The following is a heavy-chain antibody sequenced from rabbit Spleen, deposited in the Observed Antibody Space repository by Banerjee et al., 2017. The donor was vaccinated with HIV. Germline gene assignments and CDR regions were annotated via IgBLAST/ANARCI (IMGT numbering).Heavy chain of an antibody. V-gene: IGHV1S40*01. Sequence: SLAESGGGLVTPGGTLTLTCTTSGFTISSYHICWVRQAQGKGPEWIGCMNSRTGNTAHANWAKGRVAISKTAPTTMTLQMTRLTAADTATYFCARDLADVIGWNFNLGGPGTRGTIS. CDR3: ARDLADVIGWNFNL. CDR1: GFTISSYH. CDR2: MNSRTGNT. J-gene: IGHJ4*01. D-gene: IGHD1-1*01.